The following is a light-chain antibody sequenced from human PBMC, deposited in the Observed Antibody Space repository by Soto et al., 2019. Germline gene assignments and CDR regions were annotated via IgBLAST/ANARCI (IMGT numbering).Light chain of an antibody. J-gene: IGLJ1*01. Sequence: QSALTQPRSVSGSPGQSVTISCTGTSSDVGGYKFVSWYQQHPGKAPKFMIYEVSKRPSGVPDRFSGSKAGNTAFLTISGSQAEDEDDYYRCSYAGFYTSVFGTGTKLTVL. CDR2: EVS. CDR1: SSDVGGYKF. CDR3: CSYAGFYTSV. V-gene: IGLV2-11*01.